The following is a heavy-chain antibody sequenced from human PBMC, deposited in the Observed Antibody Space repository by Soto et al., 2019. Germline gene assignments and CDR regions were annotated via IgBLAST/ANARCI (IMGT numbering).Heavy chain of an antibody. CDR3: ARVPTAGNFDY. CDR2: IYYSGST. D-gene: IGHD6-13*01. Sequence: PSETLSLTCTVSGGSISSYYWSWIRQPPGKGLEWIGYIYYSGSTNYNPSLKSRVTISVDTSKNQFSLKLSSVTAADTAVYYCARVPTAGNFDYWGQGTLVTVSS. V-gene: IGHV4-59*01. CDR1: GGSISSYY. J-gene: IGHJ4*02.